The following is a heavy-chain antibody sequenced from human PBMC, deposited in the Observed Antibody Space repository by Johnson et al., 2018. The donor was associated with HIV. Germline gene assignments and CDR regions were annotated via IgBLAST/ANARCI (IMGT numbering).Heavy chain of an antibody. V-gene: IGHV3-49*03. CDR3: TGGRNLRAFDV. J-gene: IGHJ3*01. D-gene: IGHD1-14*01. CDR2: IRSKAYGETT. CDR1: GFTFGDYA. Sequence: VQLVESGGGLIQPGGSLRLSCSTSGFTFGDYAMSWFRQAPTKGLEWVSFIRSKAYGETTEYAASVKGRFTISRDDSKSIAFLQMDSLKIEDTAMYYCTGGRNLRAFDVWGQGTMVTVSS.